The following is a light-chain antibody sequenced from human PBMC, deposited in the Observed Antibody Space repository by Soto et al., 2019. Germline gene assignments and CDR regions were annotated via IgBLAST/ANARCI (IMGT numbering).Light chain of an antibody. J-gene: IGKJ1*01. CDR2: GAS. CDR1: ERVGSN. V-gene: IGKV3-15*01. CDR3: QQWIRWT. Sequence: EIVMTQSPATLSVSPGDRVTLSCRASERVGSNVAWYQHKPGQAPRLLIYGASVRATGNPDRFSGSGSETEFTLTISSLQSEDFAVYYCQQWIRWTFGQGTRLELK.